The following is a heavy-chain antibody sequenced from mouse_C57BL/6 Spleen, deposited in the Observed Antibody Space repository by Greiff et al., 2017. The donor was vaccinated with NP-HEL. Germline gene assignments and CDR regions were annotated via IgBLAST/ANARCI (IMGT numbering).Heavy chain of an antibody. V-gene: IGHV1-26*01. CDR2: INPNNGGT. CDR3: ARDGSLLDY. J-gene: IGHJ2*01. D-gene: IGHD1-1*01. Sequence: VQLQQSGPELVKPGASVKISCKASGYTFTDYYMNWVKQSHGKSLEWIGDINPNNGGTSYNQKFKGKATLTVDKSSSTAYMELRSLTSEDSAVYYCARDGSLLDYWGQGTTLTVSS. CDR1: GYTFTDYY.